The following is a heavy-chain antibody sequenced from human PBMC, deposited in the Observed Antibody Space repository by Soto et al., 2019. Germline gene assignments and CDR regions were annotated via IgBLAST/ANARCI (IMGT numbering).Heavy chain of an antibody. Sequence: PGGSLRLSCAASGFTFRNYWMHWVRQAPGKGLVWVSRINRDGSSTSYADSVKGRVTISRDTAKNTLYLQMNSLRAEDTAVYYCAKGGRQWLVTSDFNYWGQGALVTVS. CDR3: AKGGRQWLVTSDFNY. V-gene: IGHV3-74*01. J-gene: IGHJ4*02. CDR1: GFTFRNYW. CDR2: INRDGSST. D-gene: IGHD6-19*01.